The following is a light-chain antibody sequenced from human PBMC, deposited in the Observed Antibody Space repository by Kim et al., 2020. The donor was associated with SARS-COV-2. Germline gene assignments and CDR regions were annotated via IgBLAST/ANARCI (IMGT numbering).Light chain of an antibody. Sequence: GQRVTIPCSGSSSNIGSNYVYWYQQLPGTAPKLLIYSNNQRPSGVPDRFSGSKSGTSASLAISGLRSEDEADYYCAAWDDSLSGYVFGTGTKVTVL. CDR3: AAWDDSLSGYV. CDR1: SSNIGSNY. V-gene: IGLV1-47*02. CDR2: SNN. J-gene: IGLJ1*01.